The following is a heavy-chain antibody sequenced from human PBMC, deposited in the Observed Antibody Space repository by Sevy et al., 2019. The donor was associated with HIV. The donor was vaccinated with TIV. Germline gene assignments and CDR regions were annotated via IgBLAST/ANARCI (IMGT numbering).Heavy chain of an antibody. CDR3: ARDRSTRWINYYFDY. V-gene: IGHV3-30-3*01. CDR1: GFTFSDYA. J-gene: IGHJ4*02. Sequence: GGSLRLSCAASGFTFSDYAMHWVRHTQGKGLEWVAVISYDGINKNYADSVKGRITLSRDNSKKTLSLQMNSPRTEDTAVDYCARDRSTRWINYYFDYWGQGTLVTVSS. CDR2: ISYDGINK. D-gene: IGHD2-2*01.